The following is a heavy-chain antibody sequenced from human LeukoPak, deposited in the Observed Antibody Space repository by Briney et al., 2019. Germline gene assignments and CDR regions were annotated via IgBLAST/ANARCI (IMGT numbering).Heavy chain of an antibody. V-gene: IGHV4-59*01. CDR1: GGSISSYY. CDR3: ARGYSSGFIFDY. D-gene: IGHD3-22*01. Sequence: SETLSLTCTVSGGSISSYYWSWIRQPPGKGLEWIGYIYYSGSTNYNPSLKSRVTISVDTSKNQFSLKLSSVTAADTAVYYCARGYSSGFIFDYWGQGTLVTVSS. J-gene: IGHJ4*02. CDR2: IYYSGST.